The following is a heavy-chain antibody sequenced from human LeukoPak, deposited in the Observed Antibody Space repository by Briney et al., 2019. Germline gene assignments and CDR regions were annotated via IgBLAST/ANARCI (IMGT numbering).Heavy chain of an antibody. V-gene: IGHV4-39*01. CDR1: GGSISSSSYY. J-gene: IGHJ4*02. Sequence: KPSETLSLTCTVSGGSISSSSYYWGWIRQPPGKGLEWIGSIYYSGSTYYNPSLKSRVTISVDTSKNQFSLKLSSVTAADTAVYYCARHGAVLRYFDWLSHTRFDYWGQGTLVTVSS. CDR2: IYYSGST. CDR3: ARHGAVLRYFDWLSHTRFDY. D-gene: IGHD3-9*01.